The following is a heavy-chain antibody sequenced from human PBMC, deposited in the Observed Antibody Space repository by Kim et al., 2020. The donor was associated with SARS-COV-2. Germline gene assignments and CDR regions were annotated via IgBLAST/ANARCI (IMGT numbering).Heavy chain of an antibody. V-gene: IGHV5-51*01. CDR1: GNSFTSYW. D-gene: IGHD1-26*01. Sequence: GESLKISCKGSGNSFTSYWIGWVRQMPGKGLEWMGFIYPGDSDTRYSPSFQGQVTISADKSITTAYLHWSSLKASDTAMYYCARQKVGATYFDAFDIWGQGTMVTVSS. CDR3: ARQKVGATYFDAFDI. J-gene: IGHJ3*02. CDR2: IYPGDSDT.